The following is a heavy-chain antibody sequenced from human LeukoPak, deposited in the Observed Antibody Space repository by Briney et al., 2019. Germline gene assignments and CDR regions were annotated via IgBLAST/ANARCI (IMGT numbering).Heavy chain of an antibody. D-gene: IGHD3-3*01. J-gene: IGHJ5*02. CDR2: IYYSGST. CDR1: GGSISSRSYY. CDR3: ERHVFRGFFVFNWFYP. V-gene: IGHV4-39*01. Sequence: SETLSLIRTVSGGSISSRSYYWGWIRQPPGKGLEWIGNIYYSGSTNYTPTLKGRVTISVDTSKNQFSLKLSSVTAADTAVYYCERHVFRGFFVFNWFYPWGQGTLVTFSS.